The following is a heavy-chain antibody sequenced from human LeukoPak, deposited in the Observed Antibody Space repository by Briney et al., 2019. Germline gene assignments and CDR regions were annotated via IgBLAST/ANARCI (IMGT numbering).Heavy chain of an antibody. CDR2: ISSSSSYI. CDR1: GFTFSSYS. Sequence: GGSLRLSCAASGFTFSSYSMNWVRQAPGKGLEWASSISSSSSYIYYADSVKGRFTISRDNAKNSLYLQMNSLRAEDTAVYYCARSVVPAAIGGGEYYFDYWGQGTLVTVSS. V-gene: IGHV3-21*01. J-gene: IGHJ4*02. D-gene: IGHD2-2*02. CDR3: ARSVVPAAIGGGEYYFDY.